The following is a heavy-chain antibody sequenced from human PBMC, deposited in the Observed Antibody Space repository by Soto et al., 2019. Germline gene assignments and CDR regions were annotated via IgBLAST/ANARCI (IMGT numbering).Heavy chain of an antibody. CDR2: ISYDVSNK. D-gene: IGHD2-2*01. V-gene: IGHV3-30*18. CDR3: AKGPAIVLVPAAMNYSSGMDV. J-gene: IGHJ6*02. Sequence: PGGSLRLSCAASGFTFSSYGMHWVRQAPGKGLEWVAVISYDVSNKYYADSVKGRFTISRDNSKNTLYLQMNSLRAEDTAVYYCAKGPAIVLVPAAMNYSSGMDVWGQGTTVTVSS. CDR1: GFTFSSYG.